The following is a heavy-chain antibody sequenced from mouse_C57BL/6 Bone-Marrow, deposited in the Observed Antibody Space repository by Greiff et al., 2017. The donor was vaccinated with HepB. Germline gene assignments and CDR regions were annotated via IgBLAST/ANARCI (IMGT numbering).Heavy chain of an antibody. CDR1: GYTFTSYW. D-gene: IGHD2-12*01. J-gene: IGHJ4*01. V-gene: IGHV1-59*01. CDR2: IDPTDGDT. CDR3: ARGGYCSYYKKSC. Sequence: QVQLQQPGAELVRPGASVKLSCKASGYTFTSYWMHWVKQRPGQGLEWIGVIDPTDGDTNYNQKFKGKATLTVDTSSSTAYMQLSSLTSEDSAVYYCARGGYCSYYKKSCWGQGTTVTVAS.